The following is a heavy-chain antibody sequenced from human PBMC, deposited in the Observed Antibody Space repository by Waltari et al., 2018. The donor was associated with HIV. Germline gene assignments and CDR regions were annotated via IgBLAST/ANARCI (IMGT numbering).Heavy chain of an antibody. J-gene: IGHJ4*02. CDR3: ARPYRDYTSSSFAY. CDR2: IYPGDSDT. V-gene: IGHV5-51*01. CDR1: VYSFPTYW. Sequence: EVQLVQSGAEVKKPGESLQISCKVSVYSFPTYWIGWVRQMPGKGLEWMAFIYPGDSDTRYSPPYQGQIIISVDKSISTAYRRWSSLKPSDTAMYYCARPYRDYTSSSFAYWGQGTLVTVSS. D-gene: IGHD6-6*01.